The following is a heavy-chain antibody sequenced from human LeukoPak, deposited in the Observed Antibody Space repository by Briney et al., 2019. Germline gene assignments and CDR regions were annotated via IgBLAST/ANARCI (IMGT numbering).Heavy chain of an antibody. J-gene: IGHJ4*02. Sequence: PGGSLRLSCAASGFTFNNYAMSWVRQAPGKGLEWVSAISGSGGSTYYADSVKGRFTISRDNSKNTLYLQMNGLRAEDTAVYYCARDQAEEWELPDYWGQGTLVTVSS. CDR3: ARDQAEEWELPDY. V-gene: IGHV3-23*01. CDR1: GFTFNNYA. CDR2: ISGSGGST. D-gene: IGHD1-26*01.